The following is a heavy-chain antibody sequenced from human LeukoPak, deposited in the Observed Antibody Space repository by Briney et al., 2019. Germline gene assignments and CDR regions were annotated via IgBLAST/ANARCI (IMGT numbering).Heavy chain of an antibody. CDR3: ARDWDGTFYFDY. Sequence: SETLSLTCTVSGGSIRSYHRNWIRQPPGKGLEWIGYIYYSGSTNYNPSLKSRVTISLDRSKNQFSLRLSSVTAADTAVYYCARDWDGTFYFDYWGQGTLVTVSS. J-gene: IGHJ4*02. D-gene: IGHD1-1*01. V-gene: IGHV4-59*01. CDR2: IYYSGST. CDR1: GGSIRSYH.